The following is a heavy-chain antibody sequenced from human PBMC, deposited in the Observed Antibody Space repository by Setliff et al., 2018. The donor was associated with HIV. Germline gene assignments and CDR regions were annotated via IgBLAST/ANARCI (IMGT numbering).Heavy chain of an antibody. CDR3: ARHRYSSSINWFDP. CDR1: GDSISRRIYY. CDR2: FYYSGSS. Sequence: LSLTCTVSGDSISRRIYYWGWIRQPPGKGLEWIGNFYYSGSSHYNPSLKSRVTMSIDTSQNQFSLKLTSVTATDTAVYYCARHRYSSSINWFDPWGQGTLVTVSS. J-gene: IGHJ5*02. D-gene: IGHD6-13*01. V-gene: IGHV4-39*01.